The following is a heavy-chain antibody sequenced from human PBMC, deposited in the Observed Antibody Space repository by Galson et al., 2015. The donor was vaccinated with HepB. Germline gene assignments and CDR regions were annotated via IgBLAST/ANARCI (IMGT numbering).Heavy chain of an antibody. CDR1: GGTINNYA. CDR2: IIPIFSMA. V-gene: IGHV1-69*13. J-gene: IGHJ3*02. Sequence: SVKVSCKASGGTINNYAINWVRQAPGQGLEWMGGIIPIFSMANYAQNFQGRVTITADESTSTAYMELSSLRFEDTAVYYCARGPMTSIVYAVDIWAQGTMVTV. CDR3: ARGPMTSIVYAVDI. D-gene: IGHD2/OR15-2a*01.